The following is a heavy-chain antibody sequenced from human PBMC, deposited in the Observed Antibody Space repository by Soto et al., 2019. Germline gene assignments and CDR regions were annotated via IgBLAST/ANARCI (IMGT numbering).Heavy chain of an antibody. CDR2: ISYDGSNK. Sequence: QVQLVESGGGVVQPGRSLRLSCAASGFTFSSYGMHWVRQAPGKGLEWVAVISYDGSNKYYADSVKGRFTISRDNSKNTLYLQMNSLRAEDTAVYYCAGGVRWLQLAYWGQGTLVTVSS. J-gene: IGHJ4*02. CDR1: GFTFSSYG. D-gene: IGHD5-12*01. V-gene: IGHV3-30*03. CDR3: AGGVRWLQLAY.